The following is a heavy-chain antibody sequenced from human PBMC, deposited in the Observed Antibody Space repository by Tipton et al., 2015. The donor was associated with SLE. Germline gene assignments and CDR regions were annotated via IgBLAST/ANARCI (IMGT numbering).Heavy chain of an antibody. CDR2: ISGSGGST. V-gene: IGHV3-23*01. J-gene: IGHJ4*02. CDR1: GFTFSSYA. CDR3: AKDSIYYDSSGYPFDY. Sequence: GSLRLSCAASGFTFSSYAMSWVRQAPGKGLEWVSAISGSGGSTYYADSVKGRFTISRDNSKNTLYLQMNSLRAEDTAVYYCAKDSIYYDSSGYPFDYWGQGTLVTVSS. D-gene: IGHD3-22*01.